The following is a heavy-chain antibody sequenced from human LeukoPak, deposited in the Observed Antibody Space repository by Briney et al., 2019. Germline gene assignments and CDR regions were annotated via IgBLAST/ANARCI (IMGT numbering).Heavy chain of an antibody. J-gene: IGHJ4*02. V-gene: IGHV4-31*03. D-gene: IGHD4-17*01. CDR2: IYYSGST. Sequence: SETLSLTCTVSGGSISSGGYYWSWIRQHPGKGLEWIGYIYYSGSTCYNPSLKSRVTISVDTSKNQFSLKLSSVTAADTAVYYCVRDNGDYPFDYWGQGTLVTVSS. CDR3: VRDNGDYPFDY. CDR1: GGSISSGGYY.